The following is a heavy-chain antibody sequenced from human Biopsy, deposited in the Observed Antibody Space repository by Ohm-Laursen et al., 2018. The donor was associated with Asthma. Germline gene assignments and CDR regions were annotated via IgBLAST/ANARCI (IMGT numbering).Heavy chain of an antibody. CDR1: GHTFNSAG. D-gene: IGHD3-10*01. CDR2: ISVYNGNT. CDR3: ARAVDYSHYYGIDV. Sequence: ASVKVSCKTSGHTFNSAGITWVRQAPGQGLEWMGWISVYNGNTKVAQKLQDRVTMITDTSTSTAYMELRSLRPDDTAVYFCARAVDYSHYYGIDVWGQGTTVTVS. J-gene: IGHJ6*02. V-gene: IGHV1-18*01.